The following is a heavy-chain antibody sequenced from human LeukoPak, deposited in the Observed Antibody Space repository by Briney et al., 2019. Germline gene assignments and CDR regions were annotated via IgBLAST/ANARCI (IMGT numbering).Heavy chain of an antibody. Sequence: ASVKVSCKTSGGTFSSYTITWVRPAPGQGLEWRGGIFPILGTTNYAQKFQGRVTITADESTSTAYMELSSLRSEDTAVYYCARGWQLGGDLGDAFDIWGQGTMVTVSS. CDR1: GGTFSSYT. D-gene: IGHD2-21*01. CDR2: IFPILGTT. V-gene: IGHV1-69*16. J-gene: IGHJ3*02. CDR3: ARGWQLGGDLGDAFDI.